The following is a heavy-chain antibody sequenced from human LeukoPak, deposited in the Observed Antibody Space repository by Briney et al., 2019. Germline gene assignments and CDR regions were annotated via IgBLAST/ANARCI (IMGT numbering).Heavy chain of an antibody. CDR1: GFAFDEHG. J-gene: IGHJ4*02. Sequence: AGSLRLSCTASGFAFDEHGMSWVRHVPGKGLEWVAGINWSGGSTGYADPLRGRFTISRDNAKNSLYLQMDSLRAEDTALYYCARAPITSPFYFDYWGQGTLVTVSS. D-gene: IGHD2-2*01. CDR3: ARAPITSPFYFDY. CDR2: INWSGGST. V-gene: IGHV3-20*04.